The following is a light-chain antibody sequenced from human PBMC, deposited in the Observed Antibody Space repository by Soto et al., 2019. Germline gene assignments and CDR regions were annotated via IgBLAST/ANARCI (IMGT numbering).Light chain of an antibody. CDR2: DAS. CDR3: QQYGSSPLT. V-gene: IGKV3-20*01. CDR1: QSVSSNH. Sequence: DIVLTQSPGTLSFSPGERATLYCRASQSVSSNHLAWYQQKPGQAPRLLIYDASHRATDIPARFSGSGSGTDFTLTISSLEPEDFAVYYCQQYGSSPLTFGPGTKVDIK. J-gene: IGKJ3*01.